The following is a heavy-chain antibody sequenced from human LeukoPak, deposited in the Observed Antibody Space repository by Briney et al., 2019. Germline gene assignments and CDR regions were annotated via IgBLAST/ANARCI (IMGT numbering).Heavy chain of an antibody. CDR2: ISSSSSTI. CDR3: AKDSPLLPGDV. Sequence: GGSLRLSCAASGFTFSSYSMNWVRQAPGKGLEWVSYISSSSSTIYYADSVKGRFTISRDNAKNSLYLQMNSLRAEDTAVYYCAKDSPLLPGDVWGQGTTVTVSS. V-gene: IGHV3-48*04. CDR1: GFTFSSYS. J-gene: IGHJ6*02.